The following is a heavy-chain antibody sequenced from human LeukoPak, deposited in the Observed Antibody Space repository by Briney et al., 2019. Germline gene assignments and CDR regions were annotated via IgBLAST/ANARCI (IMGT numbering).Heavy chain of an antibody. V-gene: IGHV3-7*01. CDR1: GFTFSSYW. D-gene: IGHD5-18*01. J-gene: IGHJ4*02. CDR2: IKQDGSEK. CDR3: ARGSHSYGYVFDY. Sequence: GGSLRLSCAASGFTFSSYWMSWVRQAPGKGLEWVANIKQDGSEKYYVDSVRGRFTISRDNAQNSVYLQVNSLRAEDTAVYYCARGSHSYGYVFDYWGQGTLVTVSS.